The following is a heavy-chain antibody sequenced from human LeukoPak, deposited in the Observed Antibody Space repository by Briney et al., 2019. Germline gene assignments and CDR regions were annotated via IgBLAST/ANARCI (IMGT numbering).Heavy chain of an antibody. V-gene: IGHV3-23*01. Sequence: GGSLRLSCAASGFTFSSYAMSWVRQAPGKGLEWVSAISGSGGSTYYADSVKGRFTVSRDNSKNTLYLQMNNLRAEDTAVYYCAKEGGDTWTNFYFHYWGQGTLVTVSS. CDR3: AKEGGDTWTNFYFHY. D-gene: IGHD1-20*01. CDR1: GFTFSSYA. CDR2: ISGSGGST. J-gene: IGHJ4*02.